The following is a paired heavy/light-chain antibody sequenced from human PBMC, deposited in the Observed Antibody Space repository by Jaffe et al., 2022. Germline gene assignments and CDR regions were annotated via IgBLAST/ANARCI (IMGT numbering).Heavy chain of an antibody. V-gene: IGHV3-21*01. D-gene: IGHD2-15*01. CDR1: GFTFSSYS. J-gene: IGHJ3*02. CDR3: ARRRCSGGSCYFSAFDI. CDR2: ISSSSSYI. Sequence: EVQLVESGGGLVKPGGSLRLSCAASGFTFSSYSMNWVRQAPGKGLEWVSSISSSSSYIYYADSVKGRFTISRDNAKNSLYLQMNSLRAEDTAVYYCARRRCSGGSCYFSAFDIWGQGTMVTVSS.
Light chain of an antibody. CDR1: SSDVGGYNY. V-gene: IGLV2-14*03. CDR2: DVS. Sequence: QSALTQPASVSGSPGQSITISCTGTSSDVGGYNYVSWYQQHPGKAPKLMIYDVSNRPSGVSNRFSGSKSGNTASLTISGLQAEDEADYYCSSYTSSSTPVFGGGTKLTVL. CDR3: SSYTSSSTPV. J-gene: IGLJ2*01.